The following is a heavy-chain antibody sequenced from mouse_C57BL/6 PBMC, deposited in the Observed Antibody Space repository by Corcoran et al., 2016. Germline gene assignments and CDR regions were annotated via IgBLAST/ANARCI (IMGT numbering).Heavy chain of an antibody. Sequence: QIQLVQSGPEMKKPGETVKISCKASGYTFTTYGMGWVKQAPGKGLKWLGWINTYSGVPTYADDFKGRFAFSLETSASTAYLQINNLKNEDTATYFCARSSSYYFDYWGQGTTLAVSS. J-gene: IGHJ2*01. CDR3: ARSSSYYFDY. CDR1: GYTFTTYG. CDR2: INTYSGVP. V-gene: IGHV9-3*01.